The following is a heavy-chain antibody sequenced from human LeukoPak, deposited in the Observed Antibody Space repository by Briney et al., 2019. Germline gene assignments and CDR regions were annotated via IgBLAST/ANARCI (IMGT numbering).Heavy chain of an antibody. CDR1: GFTFSSYV. CDR2: VSDDGNNI. Sequence: GGSLRLSCAASGFTFSSYVMHWVRQAPGKGLEWVAVVSDDGNNIYYADSVKGRFTISRDNSKNTLYLQTNSLRAEDTALYYCVRDRDSTGYYDYWGQGTLVTVSS. D-gene: IGHD3-22*01. CDR3: VRDRDSTGYYDY. J-gene: IGHJ4*02. V-gene: IGHV3-30*03.